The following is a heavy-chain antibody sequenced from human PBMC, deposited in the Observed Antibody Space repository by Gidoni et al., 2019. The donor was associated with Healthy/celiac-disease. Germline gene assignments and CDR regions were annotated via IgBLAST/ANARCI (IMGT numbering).Heavy chain of an antibody. CDR3: AKVERQQLDYFDY. V-gene: IGHV3-23*01. D-gene: IGHD6-13*01. CDR2: SSGSGGST. CDR1: GFTFSSYA. J-gene: IGHJ4*02. Sequence: EVQLLASGGGLVQPGGSLRLSCAASGFTFSSYAMSWVRQAPGKGLEGVSASSGSGGSTYYADSVKGRFTISRDNSKNTLYLQMNSLRAEDTAVYYCAKVERQQLDYFDYWGQGTLVTVSS.